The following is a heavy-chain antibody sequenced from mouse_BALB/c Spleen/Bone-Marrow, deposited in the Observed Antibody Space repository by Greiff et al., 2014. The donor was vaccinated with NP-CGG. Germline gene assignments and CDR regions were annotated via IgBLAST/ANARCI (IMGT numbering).Heavy chain of an antibody. CDR3: ARDYYGFSYGFAY. J-gene: IGHJ3*01. CDR1: GYSFTGYT. Sequence: VQLKESGPELVKPGASMKMSCKASGYSFTGYTMNWVKQSHGKNLEWIGLINPYNGGTSYNQKFKGKATLTVDKSSSTAYMELLSLTSEDSAVYYCARDYYGFSYGFAYWGQGTLVTVSA. V-gene: IGHV1-18*01. D-gene: IGHD1-1*01. CDR2: INPYNGGT.